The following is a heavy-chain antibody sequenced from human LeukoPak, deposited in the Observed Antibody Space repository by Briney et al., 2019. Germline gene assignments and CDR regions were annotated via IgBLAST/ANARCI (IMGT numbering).Heavy chain of an antibody. CDR1: GGSINSYF. D-gene: IGHD6-13*01. Sequence: PSETLSLTCTVSGGSINSYFWSWIRQPLGKGLEWIGYIYYSGSTNYNPSLKSRVTISVDTSKNQFSLKLSSVTAADTAVYYCASGRQQLAHYGMDVWGQGTTVTVSS. J-gene: IGHJ6*02. CDR3: ASGRQQLAHYGMDV. V-gene: IGHV4-59*01. CDR2: IYYSGST.